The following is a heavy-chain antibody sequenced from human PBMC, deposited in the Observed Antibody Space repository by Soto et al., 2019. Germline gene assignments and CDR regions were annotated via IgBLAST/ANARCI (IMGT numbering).Heavy chain of an antibody. J-gene: IGHJ4*02. CDR3: ASSSYYDCWSGYSNPFAF. Sequence: SETVSLTCTVSGGSISSYYWSWIRQPPGKGLEWIGYIYYSGSTNYNPSLKSRVTISVDTSKNQFSLKLSSVTAADTAVYYCASSSYYDCWSGYSNPFAFWGQGTLVTVSS. V-gene: IGHV4-59*01. CDR1: GGSISSYY. D-gene: IGHD3-3*01. CDR2: IYYSGST.